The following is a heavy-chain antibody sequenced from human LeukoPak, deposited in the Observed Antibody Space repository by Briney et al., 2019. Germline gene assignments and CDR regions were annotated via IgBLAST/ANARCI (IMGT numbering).Heavy chain of an antibody. CDR1: GFTFSSHW. J-gene: IGHJ4*02. CDR2: INSDGSTT. V-gene: IGHV3-74*01. Sequence: GGSLRLSCAASGFTFSSHWMHWVRQAPGKGLVWVSRINSDGSTTTYADSVKGRFTISRDNANNTLYLQMSSLRAEDTAVYYCARSMSGSNDFWGQGTLVTVSS. CDR3: ARSMSGSNDF. D-gene: IGHD4-11*01.